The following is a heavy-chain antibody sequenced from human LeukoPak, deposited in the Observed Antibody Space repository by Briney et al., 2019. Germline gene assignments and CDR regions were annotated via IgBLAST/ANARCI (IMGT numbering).Heavy chain of an antibody. Sequence: PSETLSLTCAVYGGSFSGYYWSWIRQPPGKGLEWIGEINHSGSTNYNPSLKSRVTIFVDTSKNQFSLKLSSVTAADTAVYYCARHGGWLQPVGAFDIWGQGTMVTVSS. D-gene: IGHD5-24*01. CDR3: ARHGGWLQPVGAFDI. CDR1: GGSFSGYY. V-gene: IGHV4-34*01. J-gene: IGHJ3*02. CDR2: INHSGST.